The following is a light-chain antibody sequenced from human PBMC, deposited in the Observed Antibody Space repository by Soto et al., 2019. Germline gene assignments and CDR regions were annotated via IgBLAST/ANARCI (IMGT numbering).Light chain of an antibody. CDR1: QSVNSN. Sequence: EIVMRQSPDTLSLSPGERATLSRRASQSVNSNLAWYQQKAGQAPRLLIYGTSTRATGIPARFSGSGSGTDFTLTISSLQFEDFAVYYCQQYNNWPRTFGPGTKVDI. J-gene: IGKJ1*01. CDR3: QQYNNWPRT. V-gene: IGKV3-15*01. CDR2: GTS.